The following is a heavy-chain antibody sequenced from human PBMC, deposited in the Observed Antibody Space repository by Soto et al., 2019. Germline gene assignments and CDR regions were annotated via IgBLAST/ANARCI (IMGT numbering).Heavy chain of an antibody. V-gene: IGHV1-46*01. CDR2: INPSGGST. CDR3: AAAQVDTAMVYYYGMDV. D-gene: IGHD5-18*01. CDR1: GYTFTSYY. J-gene: IGHJ6*02. Sequence: ASVKVTCKASGYTFTSYYMHWVREAPGQGLELMGIINPSGGSTSYAQKFQGRVTMTRDTSTSTVYMELSSLRSEDTAVYYCAAAQVDTAMVYYYGMDVWGQGTTVTVYS.